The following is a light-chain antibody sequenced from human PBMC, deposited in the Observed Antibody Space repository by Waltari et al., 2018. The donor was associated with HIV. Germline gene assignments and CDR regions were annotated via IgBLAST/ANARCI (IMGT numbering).Light chain of an antibody. V-gene: IGKV1-39*01. CDR1: QSIGNY. J-gene: IGKJ2*01. Sequence: DIQMTQSPSYLSASVGARVTIICRASQSIGNYLNWYHQKSGTAPELLIYAASSLQSGVPSRFSGSGSGTDFTLTITSLQPEDFATYYCQQSSSSPPTFSQGTKVEI. CDR3: QQSSSSPPT. CDR2: AAS.